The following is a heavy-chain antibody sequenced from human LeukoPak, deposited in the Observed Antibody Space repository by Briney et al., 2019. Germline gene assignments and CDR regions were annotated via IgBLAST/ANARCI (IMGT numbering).Heavy chain of an antibody. CDR2: MNPKSGYT. CDR3: ARVNGLPDY. D-gene: IGHD2-8*01. CDR1: GYTFTSYD. V-gene: IGHV1-8*01. J-gene: IGHJ4*02. Sequence: GASVKVSCKASGYTFTSYDINWVRQATGQGLEWMGWMNPKSGYTGYAQKFQGKVTMTRDTSISTAYMEVSSLTFDDTASYYCARVNGLPDYWGQVTLVTVSS.